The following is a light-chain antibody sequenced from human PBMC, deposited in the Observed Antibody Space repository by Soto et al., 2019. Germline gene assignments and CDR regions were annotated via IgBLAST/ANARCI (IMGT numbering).Light chain of an antibody. CDR2: AAS. CDR3: QQSYITPWT. Sequence: DIQMTQSPSSLSASVGDRVTITCGASQSISSYLNWYQQKPGKAPKFLIYAASSLQSGVPSRFSGSGSGTDFTLTISSLQPEDFATYYCQQSYITPWTFGQGTKVEI. J-gene: IGKJ1*01. V-gene: IGKV1-39*01. CDR1: QSISSY.